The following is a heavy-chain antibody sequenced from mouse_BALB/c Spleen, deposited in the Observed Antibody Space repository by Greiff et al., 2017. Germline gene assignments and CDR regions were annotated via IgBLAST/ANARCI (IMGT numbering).Heavy chain of an antibody. D-gene: IGHD2-3*01. Sequence: VQLQESGAELMKPGASVKISCKATGYTFSSYWIEWVKQRPGHGLEWIGEILPGSGSTNYNEKFKGKATFTADTSSNTAYMQLSSLTSEDSAVYYCARWLLRPWFAYWGQGTLVTVSA. V-gene: IGHV1-9*01. CDR1: GYTFSSYW. CDR3: ARWLLRPWFAY. J-gene: IGHJ3*01. CDR2: ILPGSGST.